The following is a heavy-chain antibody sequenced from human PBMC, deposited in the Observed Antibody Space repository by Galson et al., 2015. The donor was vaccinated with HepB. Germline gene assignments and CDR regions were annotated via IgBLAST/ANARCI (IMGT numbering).Heavy chain of an antibody. Sequence: LSLTCAVSGGSISSGGYSWSWIRQPPGKGLEWIGYIYHSGSTYYNPSLKSRVTISVDRSKNQFSLKLSSVTAADTAVYYCARSQGSSWYRDWFDPWGQGTLVTVSS. CDR2: IYHSGST. D-gene: IGHD6-13*01. V-gene: IGHV4-30-2*01. J-gene: IGHJ5*02. CDR1: GGSISSGGYS. CDR3: ARSQGSSWYRDWFDP.